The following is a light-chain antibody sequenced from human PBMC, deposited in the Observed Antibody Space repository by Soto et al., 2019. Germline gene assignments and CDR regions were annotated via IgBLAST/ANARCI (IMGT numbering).Light chain of an antibody. Sequence: DIVMTQSPLSLSVTPGEPASISCRSSQSLLYRNGYKYLDWYLQKPGQSPQLLIYLGSNRASGVPDRFSGSGSGTDFTLKISRVEAEDAGVYYCMQALQTPLTFGGGTKVEIE. CDR2: LGS. J-gene: IGKJ4*01. V-gene: IGKV2-28*01. CDR1: QSLLYRNGYKY. CDR3: MQALQTPLT.